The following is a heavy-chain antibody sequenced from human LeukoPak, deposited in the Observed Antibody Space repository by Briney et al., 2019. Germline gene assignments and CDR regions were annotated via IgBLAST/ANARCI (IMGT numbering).Heavy chain of an antibody. Sequence: ASVKVSCKASGYTFTSYDINWVRQATGQGLEWMGWMNPNSGNTGYAQKFQGRVTITRNTSISTAYMELSSLRSEDTAVYYCARAPSKPPIYSNYEGYYYYYMDVWGKGTTVTVSS. CDR1: GYTFTSYD. V-gene: IGHV1-8*03. J-gene: IGHJ6*03. D-gene: IGHD4-11*01. CDR2: MNPNSGNT. CDR3: ARAPSKPPIYSNYEGYYYYYMDV.